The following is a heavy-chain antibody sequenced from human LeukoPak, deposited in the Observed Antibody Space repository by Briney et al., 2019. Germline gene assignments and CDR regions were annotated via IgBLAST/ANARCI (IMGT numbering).Heavy chain of an antibody. Sequence: PSETLSLTCAVYGGSLSGYYWSWIRQPPGKGLEWIGEINHSGSTNYNPSLKSRVTISIDTSKNQFSLKLSSVTAADTAVYYCARGVGYSYGYRTYYYYYMDVWGKGTTVTVSS. CDR3: ARGVGYSYGYRTYYYYYMDV. D-gene: IGHD5-18*01. J-gene: IGHJ6*03. V-gene: IGHV4-34*01. CDR1: GGSLSGYY. CDR2: INHSGST.